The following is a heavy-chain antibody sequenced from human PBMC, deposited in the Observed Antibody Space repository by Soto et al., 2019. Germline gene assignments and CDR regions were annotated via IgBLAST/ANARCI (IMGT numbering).Heavy chain of an antibody. Sequence: PSETLSLTCTVSGGSISDSYWSWIRQPPGKGLEWIGYVHYSENSNYNPSLKSRVTISLDTAKKQFSLNLSSVTAADTAVYYCAKVHWVPDPYYFDSWGQGILVTVSS. V-gene: IGHV4-59*01. J-gene: IGHJ4*02. CDR1: GGSISDSY. CDR2: VHYSENS. CDR3: AKVHWVPDPYYFDS. D-gene: IGHD3-16*01.